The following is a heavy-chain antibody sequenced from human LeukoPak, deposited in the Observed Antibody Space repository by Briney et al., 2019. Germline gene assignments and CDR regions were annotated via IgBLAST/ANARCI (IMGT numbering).Heavy chain of an antibody. J-gene: IGHJ4*02. V-gene: IGHV3-48*03. D-gene: IGHD6-19*01. Sequence: GGSLRLSCAASGFTFSSYEMNWVRQAPGKGLEWVSYISGSSSTIYYADSVKGRFTISSDNAKNSLYLQMNSLRAEDTGVYYCVISSGWKGGYYFDFWGQGTLVTVSA. CDR1: GFTFSSYE. CDR2: ISGSSSTI. CDR3: VISSGWKGGYYFDF.